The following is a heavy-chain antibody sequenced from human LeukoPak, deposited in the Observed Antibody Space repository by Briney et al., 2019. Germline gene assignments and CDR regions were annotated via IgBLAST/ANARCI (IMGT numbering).Heavy chain of an antibody. CDR2: IYPGDSDT. D-gene: IGHD2-2*02. V-gene: IGHV5-51*01. J-gene: IGHJ4*02. CDR1: GYSFTSYW. Sequence: GESQKISCKGSGYSFTSYWIGWVRQMPGKGLEWMGIIYPGDSDTRYSPSFQGQVTISADKSISTAYLQWSSLKASDTAMYYCARRRYCSSTSCYRGWYFDYWGQGTLVTVSS. CDR3: ARRRYCSSTSCYRGWYFDY.